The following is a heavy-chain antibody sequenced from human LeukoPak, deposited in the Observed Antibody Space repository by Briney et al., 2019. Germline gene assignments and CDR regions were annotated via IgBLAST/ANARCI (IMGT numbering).Heavy chain of an antibody. CDR2: IKSKTDGGTT. CDR3: TPRSRLVAAFDY. CDR1: GFTFSNAW. V-gene: IGHV3-15*01. D-gene: IGHD2-2*01. Sequence: GGSPRLSCAASGFTFSNAWMSWVRQAPGKGLEWVGRIKSKTDGGTTDYAAPVKGRFTISRDDSKNTLYLQTNSLKTEDTAVYYCTPRSRLVAAFDYWGQGTLVTVSS. J-gene: IGHJ4*02.